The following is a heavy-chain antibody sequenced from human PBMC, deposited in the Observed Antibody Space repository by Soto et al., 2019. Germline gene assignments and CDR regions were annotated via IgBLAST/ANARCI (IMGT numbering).Heavy chain of an antibody. J-gene: IGHJ3*02. D-gene: IGHD2-2*01. Sequence: EVQLLESGGGLEQPGGSRRLSCAASGFTFSSYAMSWVRQAPGKGLEWVSAISGSGGSTYYAYSVKGRFTISRDNSKNTLYLQMNSLRAEDTAVYYCAKGIVGVPAAMREAFDIWGHVTMVTVAS. V-gene: IGHV3-23*01. CDR3: AKGIVGVPAAMREAFDI. CDR1: GFTFSSYA. CDR2: ISGSGGST.